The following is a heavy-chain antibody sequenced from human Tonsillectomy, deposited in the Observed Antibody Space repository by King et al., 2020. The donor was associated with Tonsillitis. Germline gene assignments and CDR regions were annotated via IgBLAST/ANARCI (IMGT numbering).Heavy chain of an antibody. CDR1: GFTFSSYG. Sequence: VQLVESGGGVVQPGRSLRLSCAASGFTFSSYGMHWVRQAPGKGLEWVAVIWYDGSNKYYADTVKGRFTISRDTSKNTLYLQMNSLRAEDTAVYYCARDMSSGSWTVDYWGQGTLVTVSS. D-gene: IGHD6-13*01. V-gene: IGHV3-33*08. CDR3: ARDMSSGSWTVDY. J-gene: IGHJ4*02. CDR2: IWYDGSNK.